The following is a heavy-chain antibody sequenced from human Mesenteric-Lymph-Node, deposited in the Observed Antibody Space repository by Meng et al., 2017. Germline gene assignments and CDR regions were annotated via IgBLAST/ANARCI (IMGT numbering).Heavy chain of an antibody. CDR2: ITTSGGGT. CDR3: ARYSLVTGARRFDS. V-gene: IGHV3-23*04. J-gene: IGHJ4*02. Sequence: EVPLVESGGDLVQPGGSLRLSCAASEFTFSNYAMSWVRQAPGKGLEWVSTITTSGGGTYYADSVKGRFTISRDNSKNTLYLQMNSLRADDTAVYSCARYSLVTGARRFDSWGQGTLVTVSS. D-gene: IGHD3-9*01. CDR1: EFTFSNYA.